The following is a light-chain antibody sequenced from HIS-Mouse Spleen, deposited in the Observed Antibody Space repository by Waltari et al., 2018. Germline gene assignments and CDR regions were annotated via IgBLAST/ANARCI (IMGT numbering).Light chain of an antibody. J-gene: IGLJ3*02. CDR2: GKN. V-gene: IGLV3-19*01. Sequence: SSELTQDPAVSVALGQTVRITCQGDSLRSYYASWYQQKPGQAPVLFIYGKNNRPSGIQDRFSGSSSGQTASLTITGAQAEDEADYYCNSRDSSGNHLVFGGGTKLTVL. CDR1: SLRSYY. CDR3: NSRDSSGNHLV.